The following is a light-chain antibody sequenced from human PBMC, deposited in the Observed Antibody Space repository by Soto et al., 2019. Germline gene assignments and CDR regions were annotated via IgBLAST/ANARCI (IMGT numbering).Light chain of an antibody. V-gene: IGLV2-11*01. Sequence: QSALTQPRSVSGSTGQSVTISCTGSSSDVGGYNHVSWYQQYPGEVPKLMIYDVTKRPSGVPDRFSGSKSGNTASLTISGLQAEDAADYYCCSYVGSFSYVFGTGTKVTVL. CDR3: CSYVGSFSYV. CDR1: SSDVGGYNH. CDR2: DVT. J-gene: IGLJ1*01.